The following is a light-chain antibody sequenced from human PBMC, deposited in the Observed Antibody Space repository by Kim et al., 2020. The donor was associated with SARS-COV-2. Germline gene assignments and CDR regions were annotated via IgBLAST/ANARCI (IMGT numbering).Light chain of an antibody. J-gene: IGLJ1*01. CDR3: QAWDSSTYYV. CDR2: QDS. CDR1: KLGDKY. V-gene: IGLV3-1*01. Sequence: VSPGQTASITCSGDKLGDKYACWYQQKPGQSPVLVIHQDSKRPSGIPERFSGSNSGNTATLTISGTQAMDEADYYCQAWDSSTYYVFGTGTKVTVL.